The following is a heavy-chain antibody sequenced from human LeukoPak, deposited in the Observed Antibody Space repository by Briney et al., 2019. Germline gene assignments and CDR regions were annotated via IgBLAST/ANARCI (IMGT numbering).Heavy chain of an antibody. D-gene: IGHD1-26*01. CDR3: ARELITTGSYFLLCDY. Sequence: GASVKVSCKASGYTFTSYSINWVRQAPGQGLEWMGWINPHSGGTNYAQKFRGRVTMTRDTSITTAYMDLSRLISDDTAVYYCARELITTGSYFLLCDYWGPGTLVTVSS. J-gene: IGHJ4*02. V-gene: IGHV1-2*02. CDR1: GYTFTSYS. CDR2: INPHSGGT.